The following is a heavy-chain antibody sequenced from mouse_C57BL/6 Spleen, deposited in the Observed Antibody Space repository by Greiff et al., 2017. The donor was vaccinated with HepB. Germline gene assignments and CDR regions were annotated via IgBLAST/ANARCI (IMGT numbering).Heavy chain of an antibody. CDR3: AREEGGLDY. CDR2: ISYDGSN. CDR1: GYSITSGYY. Sequence: EVKLVESGPGLVKPSQSLSLTCSVTGYSITSGYYWNWIRQFPGNKLEWMGYISYDGSNNYNPSLKNRISITRDTSKNQFFLKLNSVTTEDTATYYCAREEGGLDYWGQGTTLTVSS. V-gene: IGHV3-6*01. J-gene: IGHJ2*01.